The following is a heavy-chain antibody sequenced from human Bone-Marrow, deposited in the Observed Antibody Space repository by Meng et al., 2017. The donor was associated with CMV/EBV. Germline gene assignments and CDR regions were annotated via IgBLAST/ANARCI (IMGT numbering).Heavy chain of an antibody. V-gene: IGHV3-30*02. CDR3: AKDGCITSAGTIWFDP. D-gene: IGHD6-13*01. J-gene: IGHJ5*02. Sequence: GESLKISCAASGFTFSSYCMHWVRQAPGKGLEWVAFIRYDGSDKYYGDSVKGRFTISRDYSKNTLYLQMDSLRAEDTALYYCAKDGCITSAGTIWFDPWGQGTLVTVSS. CDR2: IRYDGSDK. CDR1: GFTFSSYC.